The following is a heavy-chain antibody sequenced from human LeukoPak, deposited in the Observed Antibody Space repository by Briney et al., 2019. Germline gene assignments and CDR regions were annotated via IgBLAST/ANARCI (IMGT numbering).Heavy chain of an antibody. CDR3: ARHTGGYEPYYFDY. Sequence: PSGTLSLTCTVSGGSISSYYWSWIRQPPGKGLEWIGYIYYSGSTNYNPSLKSRVTISVDTSKNQFSLKLSSVTAADTAVYYCARHTGGYEPYYFDYWGQGTLVTVSS. J-gene: IGHJ4*02. V-gene: IGHV4-59*08. CDR2: IYYSGST. D-gene: IGHD5-12*01. CDR1: GGSISSYY.